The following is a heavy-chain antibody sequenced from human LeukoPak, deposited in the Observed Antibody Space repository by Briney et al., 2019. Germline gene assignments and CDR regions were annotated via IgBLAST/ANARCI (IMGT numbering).Heavy chain of an antibody. V-gene: IGHV4-39*07. Sequence: PSETLSLTCTVSGGSISSSSYYWGWIRQPPGKGLEWIGSIYYSGSTNYNPSLKSRVTISVDTSKNQFSLKLSSVTAADTAVYYCASRYYDSSGYYYLDYWGQGTLVTVSS. CDR1: GGSISSSSYY. CDR2: IYYSGST. J-gene: IGHJ4*02. D-gene: IGHD3-22*01. CDR3: ASRYYDSSGYYYLDY.